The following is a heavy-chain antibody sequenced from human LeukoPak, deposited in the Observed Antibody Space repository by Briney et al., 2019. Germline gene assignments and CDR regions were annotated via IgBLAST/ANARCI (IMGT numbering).Heavy chain of an antibody. V-gene: IGHV3-7*01. Sequence: GGSLRLSCAASGFTFSDSWMSWVRQAPGKGLEGVANMNQDGSAKDHVDSVKGRFTISRGNARNSLYLQMSSLRAEDTAVYYCATYTHWVAGDVWGQGTTVTVSS. CDR3: ATYTHWVAGDV. J-gene: IGHJ6*02. CDR2: MNQDGSAK. CDR1: GFTFSDSW. D-gene: IGHD3-16*01.